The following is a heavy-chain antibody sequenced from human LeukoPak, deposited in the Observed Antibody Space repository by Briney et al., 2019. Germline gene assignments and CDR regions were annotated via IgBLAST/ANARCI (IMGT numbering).Heavy chain of an antibody. CDR3: ARPSSWYDTYFDY. D-gene: IGHD6-13*01. CDR2: IKQDGSEK. V-gene: IGHV3-7*01. J-gene: IGHJ4*02. Sequence: GGSLRLSCAASGFTFSNYWMSWVRQAPGKGLEWGANIKQDGSEKYYVDSVKGRFTISRDNAKNSLYLQMNSLRAEDTAVYYCARPSSWYDTYFDYWGQGTLVTVSS. CDR1: GFTFSNYW.